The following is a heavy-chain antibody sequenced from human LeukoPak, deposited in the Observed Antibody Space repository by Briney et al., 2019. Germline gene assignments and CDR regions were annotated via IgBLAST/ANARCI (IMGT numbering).Heavy chain of an antibody. Sequence: GGSLRLSCAASGFTFSSYWMHWVRQAPGKGLVWVSRISSDGSSTSYADSVKGRFTISRDNAKNTLYLQMNSLRAEDTAVYYCARGYSGTYRVDYWGQGTLVTVSS. CDR3: ARGYSGTYRVDY. CDR2: ISSDGSST. CDR1: GFTFSSYW. J-gene: IGHJ4*02. D-gene: IGHD1-26*01. V-gene: IGHV3-74*01.